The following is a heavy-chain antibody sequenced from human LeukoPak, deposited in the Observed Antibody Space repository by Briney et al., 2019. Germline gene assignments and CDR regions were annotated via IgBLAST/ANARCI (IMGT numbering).Heavy chain of an antibody. CDR1: GFTFTNYA. V-gene: IGHV3-23*01. Sequence: PGGSLRLSCVASGFTFTNYAMSWVRQPPGKGLEWVSAISATRGNTYYADSVQGRFSISRDNSKNTLYLQTNSLRAEDTAVYYCAKGSSTTCPCYRDHWGQGTLVTVSS. CDR2: ISATRGNT. D-gene: IGHD2-2*01. J-gene: IGHJ4*02. CDR3: AKGSSTTCPCYRDH.